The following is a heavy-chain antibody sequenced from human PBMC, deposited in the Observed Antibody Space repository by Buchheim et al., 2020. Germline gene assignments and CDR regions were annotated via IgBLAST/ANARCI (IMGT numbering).Heavy chain of an antibody. D-gene: IGHD6-19*01. CDR3: ARGNSSGWSFDY. J-gene: IGHJ4*02. V-gene: IGHV4-34*01. CDR1: GGSFSGYY. CDR2: INHSGST. Sequence: QVQLQQWGAGLLKPSETLSLTCAVYGGSFSGYYWSWIRQPPGKGLEWIGEINHSGSTNYNPSLKSRVTISVDTSKNQFSLKRSAVTAADTAVYYCARGNSSGWSFDYWGQGTL.